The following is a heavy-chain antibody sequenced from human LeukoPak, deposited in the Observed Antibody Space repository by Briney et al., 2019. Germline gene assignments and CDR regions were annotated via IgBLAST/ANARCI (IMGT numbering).Heavy chain of an antibody. V-gene: IGHV3-48*03. D-gene: IGHD6-19*01. J-gene: IGHJ4*02. CDR3: ANGESYSSGWTHFDY. CDR1: GFTFSTYE. Sequence: GGSLRLSCAASGFTFSTYEMNWVRQAPGRGLEWVSYISSSGSTIYYADSVKGRFTISRDNSKNTLYLQMNSLRAEDTAVYYCANGESYSSGWTHFDYWGQGTLVTVSS. CDR2: ISSSGSTI.